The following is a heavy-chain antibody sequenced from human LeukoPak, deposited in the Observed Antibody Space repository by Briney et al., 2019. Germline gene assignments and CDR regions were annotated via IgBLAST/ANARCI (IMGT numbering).Heavy chain of an antibody. CDR1: GYTFTSYA. Sequence: ASVKVSCKASGYTFTSYAMNWVRRAPGQGLEWMGWINPNSGGTNYAQKFQGRVTMTRDTSISTAYMELSRLRSDDTAVYYCARSRYCSGGSCYSAFDYWGQGTLVTVSS. V-gene: IGHV1-2*02. CDR2: INPNSGGT. J-gene: IGHJ4*02. D-gene: IGHD2-15*01. CDR3: ARSRYCSGGSCYSAFDY.